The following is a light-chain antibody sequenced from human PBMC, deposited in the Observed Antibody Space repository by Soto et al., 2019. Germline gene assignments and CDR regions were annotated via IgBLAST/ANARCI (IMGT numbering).Light chain of an antibody. Sequence: QSVLTQPPSVSAAPGQRVTISCSGSSSNIGGNSVSWYQQLPGTAPKLLIYDDDKRPSGIPDRFSGSKSGTSATLGITGFQTGDEADYYCGSWDSRLSDYVFGNGTKLTV. CDR2: DDD. V-gene: IGLV1-51*01. J-gene: IGLJ1*01. CDR1: SSNIGGNS. CDR3: GSWDSRLSDYV.